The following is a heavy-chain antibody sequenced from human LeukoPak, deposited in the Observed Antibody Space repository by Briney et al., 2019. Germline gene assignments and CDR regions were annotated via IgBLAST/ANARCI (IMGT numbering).Heavy chain of an antibody. Sequence: QPGGSLRLSCAASGFTFSGYEMNWVRQAPGKGLEWVSYISSSGSTIYYADSVKGRFTISRDNAKNSLHLQMNSLRAEDTAVYYCAGNVVVVAATRGYYYGMDVWGQGTTVTVSS. V-gene: IGHV3-48*03. CDR2: ISSSGSTI. CDR1: GFTFSGYE. CDR3: AGNVVVVAATRGYYYGMDV. D-gene: IGHD2-15*01. J-gene: IGHJ6*02.